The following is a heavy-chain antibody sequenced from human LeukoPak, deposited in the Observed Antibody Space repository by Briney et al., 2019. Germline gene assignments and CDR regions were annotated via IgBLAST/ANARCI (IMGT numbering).Heavy chain of an antibody. CDR3: ATVFDL. Sequence: GGSLGLSCAASGFTFTSNWIHWVRQAPGKGLVWVSRIDDAGSGTSYADSVKGRFTISRDTAKNTVYLQMNSLRVDDTAVYYCATVFDLWGQGTLVTVSS. CDR2: IDDAGSGT. CDR1: GFTFTSNW. J-gene: IGHJ4*02. V-gene: IGHV3-74*01.